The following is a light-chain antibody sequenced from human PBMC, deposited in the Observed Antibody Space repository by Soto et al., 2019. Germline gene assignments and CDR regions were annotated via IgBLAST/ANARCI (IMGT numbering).Light chain of an antibody. V-gene: IGKV3-20*01. J-gene: IGKJ5*01. CDR3: QQYGSSPIT. Sequence: IVLTQSPGTLSLSPGERATLSCRASQSLSNSFIAWYQQKPGQAPRLLIYDTSSRATGIPDRFSGSGSGTDFTLTIRRLEPEDFAVYYCQQYGSSPITFGQGTRLEIK. CDR1: QSLSNSF. CDR2: DTS.